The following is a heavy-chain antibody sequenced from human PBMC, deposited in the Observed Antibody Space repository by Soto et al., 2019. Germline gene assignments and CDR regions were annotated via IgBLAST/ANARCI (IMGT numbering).Heavy chain of an antibody. J-gene: IGHJ5*02. V-gene: IGHV4-39*01. CDR1: GGSISSSSYY. CDR2: IYYSGST. D-gene: IGHD2-15*01. CDR3: ARRLYCSGGSCYPWFDP. Sequence: PSETLSLTCTVSGGSISSSSYYWGWIRQPPGKGLEWIGSIYYSGSTYYNPSPKSRVTISVDTSKNQFSLKLSSVTAADTAVYYCARRLYCSGGSCYPWFDPWGQGTLVTVSS.